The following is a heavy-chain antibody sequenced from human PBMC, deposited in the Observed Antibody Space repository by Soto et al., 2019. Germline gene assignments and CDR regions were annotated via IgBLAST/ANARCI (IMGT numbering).Heavy chain of an antibody. CDR3: VVGATIYFDY. CDR1: GYSISSGYY. D-gene: IGHD1-26*01. CDR2: IYHSGST. Sequence: PSETLSLTCAVSGYSISSGYYWGWIRQPPGKGLEWIGSIYHSGSTYYNPSLKSRVTISVDTSKNQFSLKLSSVTAEDTAVYYCVVGATIYFDYWGQGTLVTVSS. J-gene: IGHJ4*02. V-gene: IGHV4-38-2*01.